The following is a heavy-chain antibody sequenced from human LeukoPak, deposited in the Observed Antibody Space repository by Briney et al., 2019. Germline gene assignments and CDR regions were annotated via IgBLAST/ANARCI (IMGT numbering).Heavy chain of an antibody. CDR3: ARELGIVGATGTLDY. V-gene: IGHV3-23*01. J-gene: IGHJ4*02. D-gene: IGHD1-26*01. CDR1: GFTFSSYA. CDR2: ISGSGGST. Sequence: GGSLRLSCAASGFTFSSYAMSWVRQAPGKGLEWVSAISGSGGSTYYADSVKGRFTISRDNAKNSLYLQMNSLRAEDTAVYYCARELGIVGATGTLDYWGQGTLVTVSS.